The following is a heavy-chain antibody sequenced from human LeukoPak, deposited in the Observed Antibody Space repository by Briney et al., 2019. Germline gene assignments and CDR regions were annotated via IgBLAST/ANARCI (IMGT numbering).Heavy chain of an antibody. CDR3: ARCFPGGYGGEGIDYFDD. V-gene: IGHV4-59*01. D-gene: IGHD4-23*01. CDR2: IYYSGSA. Sequence: SETLSLTCTVSGGSISSYYWSWIRQPPGKGLEWIGYIYYSGSANYNPSLKRRVTISVDTSKNQFSLKLSSVTAADTAVYYCARCFPGGYGGEGIDYFDDWGQGTLVTVSS. J-gene: IGHJ4*02. CDR1: GGSISSYY.